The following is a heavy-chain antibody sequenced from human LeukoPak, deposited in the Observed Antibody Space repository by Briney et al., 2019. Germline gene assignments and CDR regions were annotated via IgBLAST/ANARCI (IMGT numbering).Heavy chain of an antibody. Sequence: GGSLRLSCAASGFTFSSYWMSWVRQAPGKGLEWVANIKQDGSEKYYVDSVKGRFTISRDNAKNSLYLQMNSLRAEDTAVYYCARDRGSGYYLDYYFDYWGQGTLVTVSS. J-gene: IGHJ4*02. CDR2: IKQDGSEK. V-gene: IGHV3-7*01. CDR1: GFTFSSYW. CDR3: ARDRGSGYYLDYYFDY. D-gene: IGHD3-3*01.